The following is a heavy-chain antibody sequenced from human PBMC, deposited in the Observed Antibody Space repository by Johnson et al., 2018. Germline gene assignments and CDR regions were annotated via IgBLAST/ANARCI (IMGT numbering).Heavy chain of an antibody. Sequence: VQLVQSGGDLVQPGGSLRLSCAASGFTFRSYAMTWVRQAPGKGLECVSGIDVSAGTTYYADSVQGRFTISRDNSKNTVYLQMTSLRDEDTAIYSCAKQSTYYYYYYMDAWGQGTTVTVSS. J-gene: IGHJ6*03. V-gene: IGHV3-23*04. CDR1: GFTFRSYA. D-gene: IGHD5/OR15-5a*01. CDR3: AKQSTYYYYYYMDA. CDR2: IDVSAGTT.